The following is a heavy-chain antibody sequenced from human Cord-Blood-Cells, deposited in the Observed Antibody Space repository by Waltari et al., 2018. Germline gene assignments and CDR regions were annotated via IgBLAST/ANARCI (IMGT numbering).Heavy chain of an antibody. CDR3: ARAYCSSTSCYYFDY. D-gene: IGHD2-2*01. Sequence: EVQLVESGGGLVQPGGSLRLPCAASGFTFSSYWMHWVRQAPGKGLVWVSRINSDGSSTSYADSVKGRFTISRDNAKNTLYLQMNSLRAEDTAVYYCARAYCSSTSCYYFDYWGQGTLVTVSS. CDR1: GFTFSSYW. CDR2: INSDGSST. V-gene: IGHV3-74*01. J-gene: IGHJ4*02.